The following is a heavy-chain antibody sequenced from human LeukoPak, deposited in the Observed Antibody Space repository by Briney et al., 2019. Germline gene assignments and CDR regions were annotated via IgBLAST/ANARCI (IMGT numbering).Heavy chain of an antibody. Sequence: GGSLRLSCAASGFTFSSSAITWVRKAPGKGLEWVSSISGSGGSTYYADSVKGRFTISRDNSKNTLYLQMNRLRAEDTAVYYCAKGRDGIYYNFDYWGQGTLVTVSS. V-gene: IGHV3-23*01. J-gene: IGHJ4*02. CDR1: GFTFSSSA. D-gene: IGHD1-26*01. CDR2: ISGSGGST. CDR3: AKGRDGIYYNFDY.